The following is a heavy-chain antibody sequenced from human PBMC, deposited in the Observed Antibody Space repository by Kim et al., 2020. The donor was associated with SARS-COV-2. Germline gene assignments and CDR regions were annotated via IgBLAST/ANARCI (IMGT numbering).Heavy chain of an antibody. D-gene: IGHD2-8*01. CDR1: GGTFSSYA. CDR2: IIPIFGTA. J-gene: IGHJ6*02. CDR3: AVSAAGYYYYGMDV. V-gene: IGHV1-69*13. Sequence: SVKVSCKASGGTFSSYAISWVRQAPGQGLEWMGGIIPIFGTANYAQKFQGRVTITADESTSTAYMELSSLRSEDTAVYYCAVSAAGYYYYGMDVWGQGTTVTVSS.